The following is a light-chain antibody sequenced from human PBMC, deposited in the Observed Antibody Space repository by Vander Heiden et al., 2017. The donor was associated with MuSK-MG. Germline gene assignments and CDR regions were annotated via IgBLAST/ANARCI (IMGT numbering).Light chain of an antibody. CDR1: KLGDTY. CDR2: QDR. CDR3: QAWDSSSVV. V-gene: IGLV3-1*01. Sequence: SYELTQQPSVSVSPGQPASITCTGDKLGDTYAWWYQQKPGPSPVLVIYQDRKGAAAVRDRFSGSDSGTTATLTMGGTEGGAEDDYYCQAWDSSSVVFGGGTKLTVL. J-gene: IGLJ2*01.